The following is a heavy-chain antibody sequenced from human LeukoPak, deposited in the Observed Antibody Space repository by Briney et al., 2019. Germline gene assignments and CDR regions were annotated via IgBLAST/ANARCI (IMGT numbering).Heavy chain of an antibody. Sequence: PSETLSLTCAVYGGSFSGYYWSWIRQPPGKGLEWIGYIYYSGSTNYNPSLKSRVTISVDTSKNQFSLKLSSVTAADTAVYYCARVESAYSCSWYWANWFDPWGQGTLVTVSS. CDR2: IYYSGST. CDR3: ARVESAYSCSWYWANWFDP. V-gene: IGHV4-59*01. CDR1: GGSFSGYY. J-gene: IGHJ5*02. D-gene: IGHD6-13*01.